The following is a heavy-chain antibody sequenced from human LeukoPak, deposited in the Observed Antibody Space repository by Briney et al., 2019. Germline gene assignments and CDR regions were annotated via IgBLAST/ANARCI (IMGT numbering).Heavy chain of an antibody. D-gene: IGHD5-18*01. Sequence: PGGSLRLSCAASGFTFSSDWMSWVRQAPGKGLEWVANIKQDGREKYYVDSVKGRFTISRDNAKNSLYLQMNSLRAEDTAVYYCAREAMDPFDYWGQGTLVTVSS. CDR1: GFTFSSDW. CDR2: IKQDGREK. V-gene: IGHV3-7*01. J-gene: IGHJ4*02. CDR3: AREAMDPFDY.